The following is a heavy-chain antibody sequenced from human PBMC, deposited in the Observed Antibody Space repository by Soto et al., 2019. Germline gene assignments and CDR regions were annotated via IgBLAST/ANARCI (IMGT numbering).Heavy chain of an antibody. D-gene: IGHD6-6*01. CDR2: ISSDEKIK. J-gene: IGHJ4*02. Sequence: QVQLVESGGGVVQPGGSLRLSCVASGFIFSNFGMHWVRQAPGKGLEWVAVISSDEKIKQYADSVRSRFAIPRDNSKNTLYLQMTSLRAEDTAIYYRARGLRSVLVYWGQGTLVTVSS. CDR1: GFIFSNFG. V-gene: IGHV3-33*01. CDR3: ARGLRSVLVY.